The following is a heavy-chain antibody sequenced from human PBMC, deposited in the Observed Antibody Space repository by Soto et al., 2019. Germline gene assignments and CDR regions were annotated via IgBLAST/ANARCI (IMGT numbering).Heavy chain of an antibody. D-gene: IGHD2-2*01. CDR2: ISAYNGNT. V-gene: IGHV1-18*01. J-gene: IGHJ6*02. CDR3: ARLQYCSSTSCYEGYDHYYGIDV. Sequence: GASVKVSCKASGYTFTSYGISWVRQAPGQGLEWMGWISAYNGNTNYAQKLQGRVTMTTDTSTSTAYMELRSLRSDDTAVYYCARLQYCSSTSCYEGYDHYYGIDVRAQRTSVPVSS. CDR1: GYTFTSYG.